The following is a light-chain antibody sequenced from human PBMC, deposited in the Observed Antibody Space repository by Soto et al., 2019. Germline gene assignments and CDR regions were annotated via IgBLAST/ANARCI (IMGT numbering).Light chain of an antibody. Sequence: EIVLTQFPGTLSLSPGERATLSCRASQSVSSSYLAWYQQKPGQAPRPLIYGASSRATGIPDRFSGSGSGTDFTLTISRLEPEDFAVYYCLQYGSSPYTFGQGTKLEIK. V-gene: IGKV3-20*01. CDR3: LQYGSSPYT. CDR2: GAS. CDR1: QSVSSSY. J-gene: IGKJ2*01.